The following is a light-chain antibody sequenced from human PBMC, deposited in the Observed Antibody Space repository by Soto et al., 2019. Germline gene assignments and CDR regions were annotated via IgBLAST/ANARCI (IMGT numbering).Light chain of an antibody. J-gene: IGLJ2*01. CDR2: LYSDGSH. CDR1: SGHSSYA. V-gene: IGLV4-69*01. Sequence: QLALTQSPSASASLGASVKLTCTLSSGHSSYAIAWHQQQPEKGPRYLMKLYSDGSHSKGDGIPDRFSGSSSGAERFLTISSLQSEDDADYYCQTWGTGIRAFGGGTKLTVL. CDR3: QTWGTGIRA.